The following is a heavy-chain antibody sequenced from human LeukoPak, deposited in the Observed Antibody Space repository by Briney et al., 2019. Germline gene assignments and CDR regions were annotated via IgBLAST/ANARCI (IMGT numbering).Heavy chain of an antibody. CDR2: ISYDGSNK. CDR1: GFTFSSYA. Sequence: GGSLGLSCAASGFTFSSYAMHWVRQAPGKGLEWVAVISYDGSNKYYADSVKGRFTISRDNSKNTLYLQMNSLRAEDTAVYYCAKDSSGYLVDAGDDYWGQGTLVTVSS. D-gene: IGHD3-22*01. V-gene: IGHV3-30-3*01. J-gene: IGHJ4*02. CDR3: AKDSSGYLVDAGDDY.